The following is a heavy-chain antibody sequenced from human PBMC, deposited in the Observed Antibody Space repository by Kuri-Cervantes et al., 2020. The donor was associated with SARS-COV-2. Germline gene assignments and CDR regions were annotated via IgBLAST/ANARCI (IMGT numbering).Heavy chain of an antibody. J-gene: IGHJ6*03. CDR1: GYTFSDYY. Sequence: ASVKVSCKASGYTFSDYYMHWVRQAPGQGLEWMGWINPNSGGTNFAQKFQGWVTMTRDTSISTVYMELTRLRSDDTAVYYCARDGQPIHPCNSGVCYYYYYYMDAWGKGTTVTVSS. CDR2: INPNSGGT. CDR3: ARDGQPIHPCNSGVCYYYYYYMDA. D-gene: IGHD2/OR15-2a*01. V-gene: IGHV1-2*04.